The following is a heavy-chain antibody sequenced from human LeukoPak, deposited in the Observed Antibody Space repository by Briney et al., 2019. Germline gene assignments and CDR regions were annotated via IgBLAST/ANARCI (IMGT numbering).Heavy chain of an antibody. Sequence: PGGSLRLSCAACGFTFSNAWMSWVRQAPGKGLKRVGRIKSKTDGGTTDYAAPVKGRFTISRDDSKNTLYLQMNSLKTEDTAVYYCTTDLTVTTPFDYWGQGTLVTVSS. CDR1: GFTFSNAW. CDR2: IKSKTDGGTT. J-gene: IGHJ4*02. D-gene: IGHD4-17*01. V-gene: IGHV3-15*01. CDR3: TTDLTVTTPFDY.